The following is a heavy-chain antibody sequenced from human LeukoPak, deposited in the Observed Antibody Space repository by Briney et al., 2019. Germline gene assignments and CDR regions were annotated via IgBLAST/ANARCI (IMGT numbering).Heavy chain of an antibody. D-gene: IGHD2-2*01. CDR2: INPNAGDT. Sequence: ASVKVSCKASGYTFTTYYLHWVRQAPGQGLEWMGIINPNAGDTGYARKFLGRVTMTRDTSTSTAYMELSSLRSEDTAVYYCARVNIVVVPAARWENYYYYYMDVWGKGTTVTVSS. CDR1: GYTFTTYY. CDR3: ARVNIVVVPAARWENYYYYYMDV. J-gene: IGHJ6*03. V-gene: IGHV1-46*01.